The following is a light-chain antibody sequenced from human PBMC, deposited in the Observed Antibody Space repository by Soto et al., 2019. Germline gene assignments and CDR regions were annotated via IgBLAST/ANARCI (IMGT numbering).Light chain of an antibody. J-gene: IGKJ1*01. CDR2: AAS. CDR3: RQSYSTPRT. V-gene: IGKV1-39*01. Sequence: DIQITQSPSSLSAYVGDRVTVTCRASQSISSYLNWYQQKPGKAPKLLIYAASSLQSGVPSRFSGSGSGTDFTLTISSLQPEDFATYYCRQSYSTPRTFGQGTKVDIK. CDR1: QSISSY.